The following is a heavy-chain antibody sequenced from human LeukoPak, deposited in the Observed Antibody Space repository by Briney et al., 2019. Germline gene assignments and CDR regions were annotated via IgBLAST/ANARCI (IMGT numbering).Heavy chain of an antibody. J-gene: IGHJ4*02. Sequence: SETLSLTCSVSGGSIRRYYWSWIRQPPGKGLEWIGDIYYSGSTNYNPSLKSRVTIAVDTSKNQFSLKLSSVTAADTAVYYCASGTYTHYYFDYWGQGTLVTASS. CDR1: GGSIRRYY. CDR2: IYYSGST. V-gene: IGHV4-59*01. CDR3: ASGTYTHYYFDY. D-gene: IGHD1-26*01.